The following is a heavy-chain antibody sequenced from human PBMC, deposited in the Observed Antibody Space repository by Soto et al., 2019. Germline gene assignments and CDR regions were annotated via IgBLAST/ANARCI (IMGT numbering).Heavy chain of an antibody. J-gene: IGHJ4*02. V-gene: IGHV4-34*01. CDR3: TTAQSLATINYFDY. D-gene: IGHD5-12*01. Sequence: PSETLSLTCAVYGGSFSGYYWSWIRQPPGKGLEWIGEINHSGSTNYNPSLKSRVTISVDTSKNQFSLKLSSVTAADTAVYYCTTAQSLATINYFDYWGQGTLVTVSS. CDR2: INHSGST. CDR1: GGSFSGYY.